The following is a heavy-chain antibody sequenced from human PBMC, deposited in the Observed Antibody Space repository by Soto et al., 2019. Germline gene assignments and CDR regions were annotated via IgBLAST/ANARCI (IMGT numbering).Heavy chain of an antibody. V-gene: IGHV2-70*01. J-gene: IGHJ6*02. D-gene: IGHD6-19*01. Sequence: SGPTLVNPTQTLTLTCTFSGFSLSTSGMCVSWIRQPLGKALEWLALIDWDDDKYYSTSLKTRLTISKDTSKNQVVLTMTNKDPVDTAPYYCARLNRLAVAARYASTGMDVSHQGTWVTVSS. CDR3: ARLNRLAVAARYASTGMDV. CDR2: IDWDDDK. CDR1: GFSLSTSGMC.